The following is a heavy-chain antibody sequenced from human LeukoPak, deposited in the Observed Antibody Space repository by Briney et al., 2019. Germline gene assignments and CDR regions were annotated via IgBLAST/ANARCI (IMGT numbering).Heavy chain of an antibody. V-gene: IGHV3-30*02. CDR2: IQYNGNNK. D-gene: IGHD3-10*01. CDR1: GFIFNNFG. Sequence: PGGSLRLSCAASGFIFNNFGMHWVRQAPGKGLEWVTFIQYNGNNKYYADSVKGRFTISRDNSKNTLYLQMNSLRAEDTAVYYCAKDNRDYYIDYWGQGTLVTVSS. CDR3: AKDNRDYYIDY. J-gene: IGHJ4*02.